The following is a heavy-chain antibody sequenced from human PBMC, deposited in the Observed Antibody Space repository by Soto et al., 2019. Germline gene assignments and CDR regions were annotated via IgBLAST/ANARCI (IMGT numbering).Heavy chain of an antibody. D-gene: IGHD6-13*01. Sequence: QVQLQESGPGLVKPSETLSLTCSVSGDSIRSYYWSWFRQPPGKGLEWIGYISHSGSTKYNPSLKSRVTRSMDTSRNQFSLRMTSVTSADTAFYYCTRGGSGYSSTWAAYWGQGTLVTVSS. J-gene: IGHJ4*02. CDR2: ISHSGST. CDR3: TRGGSGYSSTWAAY. V-gene: IGHV4-59*01. CDR1: GDSIRSYY.